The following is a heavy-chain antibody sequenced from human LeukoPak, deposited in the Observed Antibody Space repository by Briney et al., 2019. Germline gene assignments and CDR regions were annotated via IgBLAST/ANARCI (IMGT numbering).Heavy chain of an antibody. CDR1: GFTFSSYS. CDR3: ARDHIVVVPAATPMDY. CDR2: ISSSSSYI. Sequence: GGSLRLSCVASGFTFSSYSMNWVRQAPGKGLEWVSSISSSSSYIYYADSVKGRFTISRDNAKNSLYLQMNSLRAEDTAVYYCARDHIVVVPAATPMDYWRQGTLVTVSS. J-gene: IGHJ4*02. V-gene: IGHV3-21*01. D-gene: IGHD2-2*01.